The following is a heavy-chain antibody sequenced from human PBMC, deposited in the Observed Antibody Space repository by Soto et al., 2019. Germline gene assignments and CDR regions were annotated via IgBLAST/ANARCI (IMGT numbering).Heavy chain of an antibody. CDR3: AGDQGMTTVLEIGY. CDR2: ISSSSYT. Sequence: GGSLRLSCAASGFTFSDYYMSWIRQAPGKGLEWVSFISSSSYTNYADSVKGRFTISRDNAKNSLYLQMNSLRAEDTAVYYCAGDQGMTTVLEIGYWGQGTLVTVSS. D-gene: IGHD4-4*01. J-gene: IGHJ4*02. CDR1: GFTFSDYY. V-gene: IGHV3-11*05.